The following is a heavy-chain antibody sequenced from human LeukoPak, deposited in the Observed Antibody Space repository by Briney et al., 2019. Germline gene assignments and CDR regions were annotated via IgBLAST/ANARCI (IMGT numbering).Heavy chain of an antibody. D-gene: IGHD2-2*01. CDR2: IYSGGST. V-gene: IGHV3-66*02. CDR1: GLTVSSNY. CDR3: ARVRYCSSTSCSNFDY. Sequence: PGGSLRLSCAASGLTVSSNYMSWVRQAPGKGLEWVSFIYSGGSTYYADSVKGRFTISRDNSKNTLNLQVNSLRAEDTAVYYCARVRYCSSTSCSNFDYWGQGTLVTVSS. J-gene: IGHJ4*02.